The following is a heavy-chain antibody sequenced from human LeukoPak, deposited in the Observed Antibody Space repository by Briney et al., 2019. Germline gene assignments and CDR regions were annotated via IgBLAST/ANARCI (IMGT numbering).Heavy chain of an antibody. CDR1: GYTFTTYY. J-gene: IGHJ3*02. V-gene: IGHV1-46*01. Sequence: ASVKVSCKASGYTFTTYYLHWVRQAPGQGLEWMGIINPSGGSTTYAQKFRGRVTMTRDTSTSTVYMELSSLRSEDTAVYYCAGEPRKVGASTYDAFDIWGQGTMVTVSS. D-gene: IGHD1-26*01. CDR2: INPSGGST. CDR3: AGEPRKVGASTYDAFDI.